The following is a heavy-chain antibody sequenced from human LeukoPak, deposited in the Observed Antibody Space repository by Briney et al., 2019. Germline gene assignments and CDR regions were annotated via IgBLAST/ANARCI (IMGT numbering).Heavy chain of an antibody. D-gene: IGHD1-14*01. CDR1: GFTFSDYY. V-gene: IGHV3-11*04. Sequence: PGGSLRLSCAASGFTFSDYYMSWIRQVPGKGLEWVSYISTSGSTINYADSVKGRFTISRDNAKNSLYLQMSSLRAEDTAVYYCVRVIITQTEFDYWGQGALVTVSS. CDR2: ISTSGSTI. CDR3: VRVIITQTEFDY. J-gene: IGHJ4*02.